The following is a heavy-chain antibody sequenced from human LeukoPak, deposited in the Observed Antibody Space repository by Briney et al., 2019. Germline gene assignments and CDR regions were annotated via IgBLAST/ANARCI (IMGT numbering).Heavy chain of an antibody. V-gene: IGHV3-66*01. CDR1: GFPVGSIY. D-gene: IGHD3-16*01. Sequence: GGSLRLSCAASGFPVGSIYMTWVRQAPGKGLEWVSVIYSGGNTYYADSVKGRFIISRDSSKNTLYLQMNSLRAEDTAVYYCARDLAPDYWGQGTLVTVSS. CDR3: ARDLAPDY. J-gene: IGHJ4*02. CDR2: IYSGGNT.